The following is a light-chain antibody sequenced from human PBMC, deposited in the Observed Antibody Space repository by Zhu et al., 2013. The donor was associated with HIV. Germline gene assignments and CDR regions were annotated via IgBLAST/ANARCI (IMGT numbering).Light chain of an antibody. J-gene: IGKJ1*01. CDR3: QQYGSSPWT. CDR1: QSVSSN. V-gene: IGKV3-15*01. Sequence: EIVMTQSPVTLSVSPGERATLSCRASQSVSSNLAWFQQKPGQVPRLLIYGASTRATGIPARFSGSGYGTEFTLTISSLQSEDFAVYYCQQYGSSPWTFGQGTKVEIK. CDR2: GAS.